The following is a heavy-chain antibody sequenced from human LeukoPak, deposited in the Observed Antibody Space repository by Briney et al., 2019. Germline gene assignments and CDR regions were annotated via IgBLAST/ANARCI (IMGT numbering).Heavy chain of an antibody. D-gene: IGHD3-10*01. Sequence: PGGSLRLSCAASGFTFSSYWMHWVRQAPGKGLVWVSRINSDGSSTSYADSVKGRFTISRDNAKNTLYLQMNSLRAEDTAVYYCARERFHGSGAPKYDYWGQGTLVTVSS. V-gene: IGHV3-74*01. CDR2: INSDGSST. CDR1: GFTFSSYW. J-gene: IGHJ4*02. CDR3: ARERFHGSGAPKYDY.